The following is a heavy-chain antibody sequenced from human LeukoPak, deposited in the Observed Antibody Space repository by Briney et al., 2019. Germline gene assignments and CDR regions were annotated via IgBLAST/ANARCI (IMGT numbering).Heavy chain of an antibody. CDR2: IYYSGST. J-gene: IGHJ2*01. CDR3: ARDPSWPYSSGWYPSRYFDL. V-gene: IGHV4-59*01. D-gene: IGHD6-19*01. Sequence: SETLSLTPTVSGGSISSYYWSWIRQPPGKGLEWIGYIYYSGSTNYNPSLKSRVTISVDTSKNQFSLKLSSVTAADTAVYYCARDPSWPYSSGWYPSRYFDLWGRGTLVTVSS. CDR1: GGSISSYY.